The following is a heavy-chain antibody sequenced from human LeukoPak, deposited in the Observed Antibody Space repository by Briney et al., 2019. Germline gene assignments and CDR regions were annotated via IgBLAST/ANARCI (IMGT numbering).Heavy chain of an antibody. V-gene: IGHV1-69*02. Sequence: ASVKVSXKASGGTFSSYTISWVRQAPGQGLEWMGRIIPILGIANYAQKFQGRVTITADKSTSTAYMELSSLRSEDTAVYYCARGGRCSSTSCYTSAEYFQHWGQGTLVTVSS. D-gene: IGHD2-2*02. CDR1: GGTFSSYT. CDR3: ARGGRCSSTSCYTSAEYFQH. J-gene: IGHJ1*01. CDR2: IIPILGIA.